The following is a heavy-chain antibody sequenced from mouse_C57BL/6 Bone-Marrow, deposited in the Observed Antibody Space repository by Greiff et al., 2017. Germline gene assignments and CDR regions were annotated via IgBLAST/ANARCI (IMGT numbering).Heavy chain of an antibody. CDR3: TGLYYGSSYYFDD. CDR1: GFTFSSYA. J-gene: IGHJ2*01. V-gene: IGHV5-9-1*02. CDR2: ISSGGDYI. Sequence: EVQLVESGEGLVKPGGSLKLSCAASGFTFSSYAMSWVRQTPEKRLEWVAYISSGGDYIYYADTVKGRFTISRDNARNTLYLQMSSLKSEDTAMYYCTGLYYGSSYYFDDWGQGTTLTVAS. D-gene: IGHD1-1*01.